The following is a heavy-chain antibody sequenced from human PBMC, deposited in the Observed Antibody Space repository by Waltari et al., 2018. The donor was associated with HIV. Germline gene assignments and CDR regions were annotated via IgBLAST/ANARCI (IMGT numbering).Heavy chain of an antibody. CDR1: GSTFTGYY. V-gene: IGHV1-2*02. CDR3: ARDRGARGSSWRRYFDY. CDR2: INPNSGGT. D-gene: IGHD6-13*01. J-gene: IGHJ4*02. Sequence: QVQLVQSGAEVKKPGASVKVSCKASGSTFTGYYMHWVLQAPRQGLEWPGWINPNSGGTNYAQKFQGRVTMTRDTSISTAYMELSRLRSDDTAVYYCARDRGARGSSWRRYFDYWGQGTLVTVSS.